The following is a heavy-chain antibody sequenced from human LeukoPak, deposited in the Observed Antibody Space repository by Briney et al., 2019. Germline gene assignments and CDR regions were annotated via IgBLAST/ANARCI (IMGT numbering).Heavy chain of an antibody. D-gene: IGHD2-2*02. CDR1: AGSISTYY. V-gene: IGHV4-59*01. CDR2: VYYSGST. J-gene: IGHJ4*02. Sequence: SETLSLTCTVSAGSISTYYWSWIRQPPGKGLEWIGYVYYSGSTNYNPSLKSRVTISVDTSKNQFSLKLSPVTAADTAVYYCARDSSGWLYIFDYWGQGTLVTVSS. CDR3: ARDSSGWLYIFDY.